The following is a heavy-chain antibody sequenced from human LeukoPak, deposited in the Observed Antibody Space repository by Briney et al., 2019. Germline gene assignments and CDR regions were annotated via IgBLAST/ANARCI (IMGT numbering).Heavy chain of an antibody. V-gene: IGHV3-23*01. D-gene: IGHD2-2*01. J-gene: IGHJ4*02. CDR1: GFTFSSYT. Sequence: GGSLRLSCAASGFTFSSYTMTWVRQAPGQGLEWVSTISGSGGSPYYADTVKGRFTTSRDNSKNKLYLQMNSLRAEDTAVYYCAKVVVVPAATTKTYYFDFRGQGTLVTVSS. CDR2: ISGSGGSP. CDR3: AKVVVVPAATTKTYYFDF.